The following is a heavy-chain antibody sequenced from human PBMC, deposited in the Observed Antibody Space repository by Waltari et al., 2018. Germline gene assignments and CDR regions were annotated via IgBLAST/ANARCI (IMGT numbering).Heavy chain of an antibody. CDR3: SMRLNYFDY. J-gene: IGHJ4*02. Sequence: QVQLVQSGAEVKKPGASVKVSCKASGYTFISFGVSWVRQAPGQGLEWMGWTNPYNGNSNSAHNLQGRVTMTTDTSTSTAYMELRSLRSDDTAVYYCSMRLNYFDYWGQGTLVTVSS. V-gene: IGHV1-18*01. CDR2: TNPYNGNS. CDR1: GYTFISFG.